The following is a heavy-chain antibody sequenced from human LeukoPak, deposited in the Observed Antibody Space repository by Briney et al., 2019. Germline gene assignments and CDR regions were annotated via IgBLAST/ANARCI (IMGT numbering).Heavy chain of an antibody. D-gene: IGHD6-19*01. CDR2: ISYDGSNA. V-gene: IGHV3-30*09. CDR1: GFTFSSYA. Sequence: GGSLRLSCAASGFTFSSYAMHWVRQTPDKGLEWVAVISYDGSNAYYADSVKGRFAISRDNSKNTLYLQMNSLRAEDTAVYYCARHWWDSSGSYHFDYWGQGTLVTVSS. J-gene: IGHJ4*02. CDR3: ARHWWDSSGSYHFDY.